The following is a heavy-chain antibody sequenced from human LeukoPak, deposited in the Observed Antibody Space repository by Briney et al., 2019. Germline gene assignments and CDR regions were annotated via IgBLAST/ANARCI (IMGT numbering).Heavy chain of an antibody. Sequence: SETLSLTCAVYGGSFSGYYWGWIRQPPGKGLEWIGSIYHSGSTYYNPSLKSRVTISVDTSKNQFSLKLSSVTAADTAVYYCAREGGYYDSSGYSALDYWGQGTLVTVSS. D-gene: IGHD3-22*01. J-gene: IGHJ4*02. CDR3: AREGGYYDSSGYSALDY. CDR1: GGSFSGYY. V-gene: IGHV4-34*01. CDR2: IYHSGST.